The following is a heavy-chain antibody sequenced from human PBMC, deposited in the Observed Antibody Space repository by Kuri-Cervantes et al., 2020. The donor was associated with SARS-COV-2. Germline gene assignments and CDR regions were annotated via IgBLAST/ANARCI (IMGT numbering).Heavy chain of an antibody. CDR2: ISSNGGST. CDR1: GFTFSSYA. V-gene: IGHV3-64*01. D-gene: IGHD3-10*01. Sequence: GGSLRLSCAASGFTFSSYAMHWVRQAPGKGPEYVSAISSNGGSTYYANSVKGRFTISRDNSKNTLYLQMGSLRAEDMAVYYCARDYYGSGSYSGLVGYWGQGTLVTVSS. CDR3: ARDYYGSGSYSGLVGY. J-gene: IGHJ4*02.